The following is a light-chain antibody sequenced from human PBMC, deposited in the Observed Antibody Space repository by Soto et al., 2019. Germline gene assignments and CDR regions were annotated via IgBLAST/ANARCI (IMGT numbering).Light chain of an antibody. CDR2: AAS. J-gene: IGKJ4*01. Sequence: EIVMTQSPGTLSVSPGGRATLSCRSSQSVGNNLAWYQQKPGQAPRLRIYAASSRATGIAARFTVIGSVTDFTLTVDSLQSVDFAVYFCQYYSHWPLSSGGGTKVDIK. CDR3: QYYSHWPLS. CDR1: QSVGNN. V-gene: IGKV3-15*01.